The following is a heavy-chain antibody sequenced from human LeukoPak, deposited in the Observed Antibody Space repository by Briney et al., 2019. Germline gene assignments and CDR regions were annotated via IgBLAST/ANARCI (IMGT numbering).Heavy chain of an antibody. V-gene: IGHV4-59*08. D-gene: IGHD2-2*01. CDR1: GGSISSYC. CDR2: IYYSGST. J-gene: IGHJ6*03. Sequence: SETLSLTCTVSGGSISSYCWSWLRQPPGKGLEWLGYIYYSGSTNYNPSLKSRVTISVDTSKNQFSLKLSSVTAADTAVYYCARHGNLVVPANYYYMDVWGKGTTVTVSS. CDR3: ARHGNLVVPANYYYMDV.